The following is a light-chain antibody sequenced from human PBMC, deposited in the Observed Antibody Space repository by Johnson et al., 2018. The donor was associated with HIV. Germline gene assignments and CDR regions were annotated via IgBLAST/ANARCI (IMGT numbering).Light chain of an antibody. CDR1: SSNIGSNF. V-gene: IGLV1-51*01. Sequence: QSVLTQPPSVSAAPGQKVTISCSGSSSNIGSNFVSWYQQLPGKAPKLLIYDNNKRPSGVPDRISGSKSGTSATLGIAGLQTGDEADDYCGTWDTSLSTGGVFGTGTKVTVL. CDR2: DNN. CDR3: GTWDTSLSTGGV. J-gene: IGLJ1*01.